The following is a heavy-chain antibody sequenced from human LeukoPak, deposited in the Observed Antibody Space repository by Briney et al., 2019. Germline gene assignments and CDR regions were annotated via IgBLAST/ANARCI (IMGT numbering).Heavy chain of an antibody. V-gene: IGHV3-30*18. D-gene: IGHD3-10*02. CDR2: ISYDGSNK. CDR3: AELGITMIGGV. J-gene: IGHJ6*04. CDR1: GFTFSTYG. Sequence: GRSLRLSCAAPGFTFSTYGMHWVRQAPGKGLEWVAVISYDGSNKYYADSVKGRFTISRDNSKNTLYLQMNSLRAEDTGVYYCAELGITMIGGVWGKGTTVTISS.